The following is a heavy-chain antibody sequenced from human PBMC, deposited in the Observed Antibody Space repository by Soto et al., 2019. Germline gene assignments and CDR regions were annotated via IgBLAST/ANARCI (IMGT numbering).Heavy chain of an antibody. CDR3: ARGRRGVDNYDILTVPPTANTYYFDY. CDR1: GGSFSGYY. Sequence: PSETLSLTCAVYGGSFSGYYWSWIRLPPGKGLEWIGEINHSGSTNYNPSLKSRVTISVDTSKNQFSLKLSSVTAADTAVYYCARGRRGVDNYDILTVPPTANTYYFDYWGQGTLVTVSS. D-gene: IGHD3-9*01. CDR2: INHSGST. J-gene: IGHJ4*02. V-gene: IGHV4-34*01.